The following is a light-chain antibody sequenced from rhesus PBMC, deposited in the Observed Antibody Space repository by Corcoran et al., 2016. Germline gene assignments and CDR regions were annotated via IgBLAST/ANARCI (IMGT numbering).Light chain of an antibody. Sequence: EILLTQSPATLSLSPGERVTLSCRASQSVSSNLAWSAPKPGQSPRLLIYQGTNRPTGVPDRFSGSGSGTDFTRTITSLEAEDLGVYYCQQYNNWLTFGGGTRV. V-gene: IGKV3-35*01. CDR2: QGT. J-gene: IGKJ4*01. CDR3: QQYNNWLT. CDR1: QSVSSN.